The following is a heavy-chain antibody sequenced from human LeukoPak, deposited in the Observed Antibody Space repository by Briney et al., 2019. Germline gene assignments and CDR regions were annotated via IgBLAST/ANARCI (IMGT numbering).Heavy chain of an antibody. CDR1: GFIFRSWW. D-gene: IGHD3-10*01. J-gene: IGHJ5*02. Sequence: GGSLSLSCAASGFIFRSWWMSWVRKAPGKGLEWVANIRQDGSETYYGDSVKGRFTISRDNAKNSLYLQMNSLRAEDTAVYYCARALPLWFGELPWGQGTLVTVSS. CDR3: ARALPLWFGELP. V-gene: IGHV3-7*01. CDR2: IRQDGSET.